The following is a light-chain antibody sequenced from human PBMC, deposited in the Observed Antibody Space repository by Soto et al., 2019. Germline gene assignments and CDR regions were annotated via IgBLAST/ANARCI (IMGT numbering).Light chain of an antibody. J-gene: IGKJ2*01. CDR2: DAS. Sequence: DIQMTQSPSSLSASVGDRVTITCQASQDISNYLNWYQQKPGKAPKLLIYDASKLETGVPSRVRGSGSGTDFTFTISSLQAEDIATYYFQQYDNLPPRYTFGQGTKLEIK. CDR3: QQYDNLPPRYT. CDR1: QDISNY. V-gene: IGKV1-33*01.